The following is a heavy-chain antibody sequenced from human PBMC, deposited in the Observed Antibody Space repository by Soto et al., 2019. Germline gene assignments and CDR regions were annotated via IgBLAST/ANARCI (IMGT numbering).Heavy chain of an antibody. D-gene: IGHD2-15*01. CDR1: GYTFTSYA. Sequence: ASVKVSCKASGYTFTSYAMHWVRQAPGQRLEWMGWINAGNGNTKYSQKFQGRVTIARDTSASTAYMELSSLRSEDTAVYYCARDPYCSGGSCYSVGMDVWGQGTTVTVSS. J-gene: IGHJ6*02. CDR3: ARDPYCSGGSCYSVGMDV. CDR2: INAGNGNT. V-gene: IGHV1-3*01.